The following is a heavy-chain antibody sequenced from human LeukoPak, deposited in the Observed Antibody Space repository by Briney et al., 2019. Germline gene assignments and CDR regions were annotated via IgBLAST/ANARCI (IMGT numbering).Heavy chain of an antibody. J-gene: IGHJ4*02. CDR3: AKSLLTTASGTGRAFDI. Sequence: GGSLRLSCEASRFSFSTYPMGWVRRAPGKWLEWVSGISASGDVTFHADPLKGRFTISRDNSKNTLYLQMDSLRAEDTAKYYCAKSLLTTASGTGRAFDIWGQGTLVTVSS. V-gene: IGHV3-23*01. CDR1: RFSFSTYP. D-gene: IGHD1-26*01. CDR2: ISASGDVT.